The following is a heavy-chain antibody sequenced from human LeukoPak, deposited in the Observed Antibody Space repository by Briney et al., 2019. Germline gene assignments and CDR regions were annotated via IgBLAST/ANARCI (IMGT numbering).Heavy chain of an antibody. CDR2: IYHSGST. J-gene: IGHJ4*02. D-gene: IGHD3-16*01. V-gene: IGHV4-38-2*02. CDR1: GYSISSGYF. CDR3: ARRTFGGVIKY. Sequence: SETLSLTCTVSGYSISSGYFWGWIRQPPGKGLEWIGSIYHSGSTSYNPSLKSRLTISVDTSKNQFSLKLSSVTAADTAVYYCARRTFGGVIKYWGQGTLVTVSS.